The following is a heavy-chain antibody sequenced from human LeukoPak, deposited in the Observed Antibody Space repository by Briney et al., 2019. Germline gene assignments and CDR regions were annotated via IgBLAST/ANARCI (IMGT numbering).Heavy chain of an antibody. D-gene: IGHD6-19*01. Sequence: KPRGCLRLSCAVSGFTFTSYSMNWVRQAPGKGMEWVSSISSSSSYKYYADSGKGRFTISRDNAKNSLYLQMNSLRAEDTSVYYCARGGSGWYIDYWGQGTLVTVSS. CDR1: GFTFTSYS. CDR3: ARGGSGWYIDY. J-gene: IGHJ4*02. V-gene: IGHV3-21*01. CDR2: ISSSSSYK.